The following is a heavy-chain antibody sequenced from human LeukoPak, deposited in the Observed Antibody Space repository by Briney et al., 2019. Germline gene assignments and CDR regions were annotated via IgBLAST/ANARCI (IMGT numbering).Heavy chain of an antibody. V-gene: IGHV4-59*01. D-gene: IGHD3-9*01. Sequence: KPSETLSLPCTVSGGSISSYYWSWIRLPPGKGLEWIGYLSKSGNTNYSPSLKSRVTIFGDTSKNQFFLKLSSVTAADTAMYYCARARYVNSFYAFDIWGQATLVTVSS. CDR1: GGSISSYY. CDR2: LSKSGNT. CDR3: ARARYVNSFYAFDI. J-gene: IGHJ3*02.